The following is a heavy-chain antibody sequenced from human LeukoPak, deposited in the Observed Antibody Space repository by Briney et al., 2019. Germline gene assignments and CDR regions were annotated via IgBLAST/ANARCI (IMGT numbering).Heavy chain of an antibody. J-gene: IGHJ6*02. V-gene: IGHV5-51*01. CDR3: ARGAAGTTPDYYYFGLDV. D-gene: IGHD1-7*01. CDR1: GYRFTDYW. Sequence: GESLKISCKGSGYRFTDYWIGWVRQMPGKGLEWMGIIYPGDSDTRYSPSFQGQVTISADRSINTAHLQWSSLKASDTAMYYCARGAAGTTPDYYYFGLDVWGQGTTVRVSS. CDR2: IYPGDSDT.